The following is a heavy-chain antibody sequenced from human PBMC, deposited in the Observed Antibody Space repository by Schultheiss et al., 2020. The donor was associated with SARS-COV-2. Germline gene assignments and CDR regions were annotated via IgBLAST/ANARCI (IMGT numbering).Heavy chain of an antibody. CDR3: ARCRSIAARPACGWFDP. Sequence: GESLKISCKGSGYSFTSYWIGWVRQMPGKGLEWMGIIYPGDSDARYSPSFQGQVTISVDRSISTAYLRWNNLKASDSAMYYCARCRSIAARPACGWFDPWGQGTLVTVSS. CDR2: IYPGDSDA. J-gene: IGHJ5*02. D-gene: IGHD6-6*01. CDR1: GYSFTSYW. V-gene: IGHV5-51*01.